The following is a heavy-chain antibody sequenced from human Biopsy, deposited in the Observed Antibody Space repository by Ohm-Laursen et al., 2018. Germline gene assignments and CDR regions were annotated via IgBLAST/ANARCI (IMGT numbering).Heavy chain of an antibody. CDR1: GGDINNYY. D-gene: IGHD1-26*01. CDR2: IYPGGST. V-gene: IGHV4-4*07. CDR3: ALGGGSYVNFDY. Sequence: SDTLSLTCNVSGGDINNYYWSWIRQPAGKGLEWIGRIYPGGSTNYNPSLKSRVTISADTSKNQFSLRLSSVTAADTAVYYCALGGGSYVNFDYWGQGTLVTVSS. J-gene: IGHJ4*02.